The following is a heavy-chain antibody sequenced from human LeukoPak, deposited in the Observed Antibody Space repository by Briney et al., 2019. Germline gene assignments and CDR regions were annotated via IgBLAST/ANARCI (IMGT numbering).Heavy chain of an antibody. CDR3: AREKLSSGFFDY. D-gene: IGHD5-12*01. CDR1: AFIFSGHW. Sequence: GGSLRLSCEGSAFIFSGHWMNWVRQTPGKGLEWVSAISGNGGKTYYADSVKGRFTISRDNSKSTLYLQMNSLRAEDTAIYYCAREKLSSGFFDYWGQGTLVTVSS. V-gene: IGHV3-23*01. J-gene: IGHJ4*02. CDR2: ISGNGGKT.